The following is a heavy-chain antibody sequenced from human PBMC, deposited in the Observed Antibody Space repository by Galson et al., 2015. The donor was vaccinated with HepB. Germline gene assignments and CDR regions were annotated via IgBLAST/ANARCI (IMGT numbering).Heavy chain of an antibody. V-gene: IGHV3-23*01. J-gene: IGHJ4*02. D-gene: IGHD1-1*01. CDR1: GFTFSSLG. CDR2: IGVNARRT. Sequence: SLRLSCAATGFTFSSLGMTWVRQAPGKGLECVAAIGVNARRTDYADSAKGRFTISRDNSRNILYLQMNNLRAEDTAVYYCAKETTDVDYWGQGTLVTVYS. CDR3: AKETTDVDY.